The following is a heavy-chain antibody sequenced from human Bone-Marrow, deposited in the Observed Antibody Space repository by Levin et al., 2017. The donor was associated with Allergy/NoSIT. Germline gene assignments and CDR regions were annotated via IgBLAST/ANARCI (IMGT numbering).Heavy chain of an antibody. CDR2: ISFDGNNK. CDR3: ARDGGYSYALFDY. Sequence: PGGSLRLSCAASGFTFSNSALHWVRQAPGKGLEWVAVISFDGNNKYYADSVRGRFTISRDNSKNTLFLQMNSLRAEDTAVYYCARDGGYSYALFDYWGQGTLVIVSS. D-gene: IGHD5-18*01. J-gene: IGHJ4*02. CDR1: GFTFSNSA. V-gene: IGHV3-30-3*01.